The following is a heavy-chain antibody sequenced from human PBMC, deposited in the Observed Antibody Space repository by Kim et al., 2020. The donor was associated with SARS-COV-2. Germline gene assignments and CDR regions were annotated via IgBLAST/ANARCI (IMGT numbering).Heavy chain of an antibody. CDR2: IRSKAYGGTT. Sequence: GGSLRLSCTAPGFTFGDYAMSWFRQAPGKGLEWVGCIRSKAYGGTTEYAASVKGRFTISRDDSKSIAYLQMNSLKTEDTAVYYCTRHIRGTYYDILTGYYMWSYFDCWGQGTLVTVSS. V-gene: IGHV3-49*03. CDR1: GFTFGDYA. CDR3: TRHIRGTYYDILTGYYMWSYFDC. J-gene: IGHJ4*02. D-gene: IGHD3-9*01.